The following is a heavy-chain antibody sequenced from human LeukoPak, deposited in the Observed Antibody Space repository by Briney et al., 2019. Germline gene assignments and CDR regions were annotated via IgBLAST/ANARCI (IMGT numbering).Heavy chain of an antibody. Sequence: SETLSLTCTVSGGSISSYYWSWIRQPPGKGLEWIGYIYYSGSTNYNPSLKSRVTISVDTSKNQFSLKLSSVTAADTAVYYCARGLGVPTEYYYYYGMDVWGQGTTVTVSS. V-gene: IGHV4-59*08. D-gene: IGHD3-16*01. J-gene: IGHJ6*02. CDR3: ARGLGVPTEYYYYYGMDV. CDR1: GGSISSYY. CDR2: IYYSGST.